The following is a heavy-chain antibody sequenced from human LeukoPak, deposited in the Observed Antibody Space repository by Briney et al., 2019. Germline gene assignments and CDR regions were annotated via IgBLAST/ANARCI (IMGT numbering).Heavy chain of an antibody. V-gene: IGHV4-59*08. CDR2: IYYSGST. J-gene: IGHJ5*02. CDR3: AKLVQEDWFDP. CDR1: GGSISSYY. Sequence: SETLSLTCTVSGGSISSYYWSWIRQPPGKGLEWIGYIYYSGSTNYNPSLKSRVTISVDTSKNQFSLKLSSVTAADTAVYYCAKLVQEDWFDPWGQGTLVTVPS. D-gene: IGHD6-6*01.